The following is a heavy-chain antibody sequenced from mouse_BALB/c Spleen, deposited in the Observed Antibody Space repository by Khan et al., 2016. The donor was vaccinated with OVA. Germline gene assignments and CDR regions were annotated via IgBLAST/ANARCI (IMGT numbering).Heavy chain of an antibody. D-gene: IGHD1-2*01. CDR3: ARRNYFGYTFAY. Sequence: QVQLQQSGAELARPGASVKLSCKASGYTFTDYYINWVKQRTGQGLEWIGEISPGSGDTYYNEKFKGKATLTADKSSSTVYMKLSSLTAEASAVYFCARRNYFGYTFAYWVQGTLVTVSA. CDR1: GYTFTDYY. J-gene: IGHJ3*01. CDR2: ISPGSGDT. V-gene: IGHV1-77*01.